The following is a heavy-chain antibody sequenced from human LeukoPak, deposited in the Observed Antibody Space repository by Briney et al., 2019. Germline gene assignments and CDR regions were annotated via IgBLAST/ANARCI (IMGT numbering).Heavy chain of an antibody. J-gene: IGHJ3*02. V-gene: IGHV3-23*01. D-gene: IGHD3-22*01. CDR2: ISGSGGST. CDR1: GFTFSSYA. Sequence: GGSLRLSCAASGFTFSSYAMSWVRQAPGKGLEWVSAISGSGGSTYYADSVKGRFTISRDNSKNTLYLQMDSLRAEDTAVYYCAKDRQYYYDSSGYYDIDAFDIWGQGTMVTVS. CDR3: AKDRQYYYDSSGYYDIDAFDI.